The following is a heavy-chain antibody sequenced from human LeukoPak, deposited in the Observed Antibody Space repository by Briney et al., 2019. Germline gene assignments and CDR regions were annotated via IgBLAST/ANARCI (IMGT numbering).Heavy chain of an antibody. J-gene: IGHJ4*02. Sequence: GGSLRLSCVASGFTFSSYWKSWVRQAPGKGLEWVANIKQDGSEKYYVASVKGRFAISRDNAKNSLYLQMNSLRAEDTAVYYCARRYFDYWGQGALVTVSS. V-gene: IGHV3-7*03. CDR2: IKQDGSEK. CDR3: ARRYFDY. CDR1: GFTFSSYW.